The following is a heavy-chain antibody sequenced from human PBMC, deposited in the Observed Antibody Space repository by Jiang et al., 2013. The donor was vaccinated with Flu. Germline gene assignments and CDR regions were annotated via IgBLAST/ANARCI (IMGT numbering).Heavy chain of an antibody. J-gene: IGHJ6*01. Sequence: QSGSELKEPGASVKVSCKASGYTFDSHVINWVRQAPGQGLEWMGWINTNTGNPTFAQGFTGRFVFSLDTSVSTAYLEISNLQADDTAIYYCARDGNQRIYGYYFYYFGLDV. CDR1: GYTFDSHV. V-gene: IGHV7-4-1*02. CDR2: INTNTGNP. CDR3: ARDGNQRIYGYYFYYFGLDV. D-gene: IGHD3-10*01.